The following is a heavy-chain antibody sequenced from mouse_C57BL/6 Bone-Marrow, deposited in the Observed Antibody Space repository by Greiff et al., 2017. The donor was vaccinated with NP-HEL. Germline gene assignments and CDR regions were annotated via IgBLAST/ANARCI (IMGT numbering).Heavy chain of an antibody. Sequence: EVQVVESGGGLVKPGGSLKLSCAASGFTFSSYAMSWVRQTPEKRLEWVATISAGGSYTYYPANVKGRFTISRDNAKNNLYLQMSHRKSEDTAMDYCARFITTEGMDYGGQGTSVTVSA. D-gene: IGHD1-1*01. CDR3: ARFITTEGMDY. V-gene: IGHV5-4*01. CDR1: GFTFSSYA. CDR2: ISAGGSYT. J-gene: IGHJ4*01.